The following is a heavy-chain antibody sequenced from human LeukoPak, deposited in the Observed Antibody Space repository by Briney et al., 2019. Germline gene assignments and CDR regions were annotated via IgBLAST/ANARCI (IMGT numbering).Heavy chain of an antibody. CDR3: ARDGGRWGIVVVPAAIRDYYFDY. V-gene: IGHV4-61*02. CDR1: GGSISSGSYY. J-gene: IGHJ4*02. CDR2: IYTSGST. Sequence: SETLSLTCTVSGGSISSGSYYWSSIRQPAEKGLEWIGRIYTSGSTNYNPSLKSRVTMSVDTSKNQFSLKLSSVTAADTAVYYCARDGGRWGIVVVPAAIRDYYFDYWGQGTLVTVSS. D-gene: IGHD2-2*02.